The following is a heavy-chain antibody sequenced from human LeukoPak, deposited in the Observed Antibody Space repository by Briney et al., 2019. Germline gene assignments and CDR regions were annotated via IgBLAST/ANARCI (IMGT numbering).Heavy chain of an antibody. V-gene: IGHV3-23*01. CDR1: GFTFSSSA. CDR3: AKQLGYCSDGSCYFPY. J-gene: IGHJ4*02. CDR2: ISNNGGYT. Sequence: HPGGSLRLSCAASGFTFSSSAMSWVRQAPGKGLEWVSAISNNGGYTYYADSVQGWFTISRDNSKSTLCLQMNSLRAEDTAVYYCAKQLGYCSDGSCYFPYWGQGTLVTVSS. D-gene: IGHD2-15*01.